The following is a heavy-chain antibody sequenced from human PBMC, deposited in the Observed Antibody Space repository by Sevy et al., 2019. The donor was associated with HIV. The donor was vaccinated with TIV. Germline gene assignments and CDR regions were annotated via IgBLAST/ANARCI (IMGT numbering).Heavy chain of an antibody. CDR2: IYSGGST. V-gene: IGHV3-53*01. CDR1: GFTVSSNY. CDR3: ARAQTYTISKYYYYMDV. J-gene: IGHJ6*03. Sequence: GGSLRLSCAASGFTVSSNYMSWVRQAPGKGLEWVSVIYSGGSTYYADSVKGRFTISRDNSKNTLYLQMNSLRAEDTAVYYCARAQTYTISKYYYYMDVWGKWTTVTASS. D-gene: IGHD3-3*01.